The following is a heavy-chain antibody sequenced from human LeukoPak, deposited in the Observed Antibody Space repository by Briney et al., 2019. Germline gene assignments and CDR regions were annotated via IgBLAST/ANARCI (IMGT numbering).Heavy chain of an antibody. J-gene: IGHJ4*02. V-gene: IGHV4-34*01. Sequence: SETLSLTCAVYGGTFSGYYWSWIRQPPGKGLEWIGEINHSGNTNYSPSLKGRVTISIDTSKNQFSLKLSSVTAADTAIYYCARPFLRFSSGWHFDYWGQGILVTVSS. CDR1: GGTFSGYY. CDR2: INHSGNT. D-gene: IGHD6-19*01. CDR3: ARPFLRFSSGWHFDY.